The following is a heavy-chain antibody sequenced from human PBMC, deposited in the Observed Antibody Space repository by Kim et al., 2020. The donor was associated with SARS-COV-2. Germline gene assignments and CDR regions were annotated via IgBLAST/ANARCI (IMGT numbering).Heavy chain of an antibody. Sequence: SETLSLTCTVSGGSISSYYWSWIRQPPGKGLEWIGYIYYSGSTNYNPSLKSRVTISVDTSKNQFSLKLSSVTAADTAVYYCARDGGGIAAAGTYLYYYYYGMDVWGQGPTVTVSS. D-gene: IGHD6-13*01. CDR1: GGSISSYY. CDR3: ARDGGGIAAAGTYLYYYYYGMDV. J-gene: IGHJ6*02. CDR2: IYYSGST. V-gene: IGHV4-59*13.